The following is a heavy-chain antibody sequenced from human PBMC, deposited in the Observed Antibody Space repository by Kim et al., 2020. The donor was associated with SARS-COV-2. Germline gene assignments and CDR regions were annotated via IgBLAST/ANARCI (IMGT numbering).Heavy chain of an antibody. J-gene: IGHJ5*02. D-gene: IGHD1-26*01. V-gene: IGHV3-74*01. CDR2: INSDGSST. Sequence: GGSLRLSCAASGFTFSSYWMHWVRQAPGKGLVWVSRINSDGSSTSYADSVKGRFTISRDNAKNTLYLQMNSLRAEDTAVYYYARARAVEAISGNWFDPWGQGTLVTVSS. CDR3: ARARAVEAISGNWFDP. CDR1: GFTFSSYW.